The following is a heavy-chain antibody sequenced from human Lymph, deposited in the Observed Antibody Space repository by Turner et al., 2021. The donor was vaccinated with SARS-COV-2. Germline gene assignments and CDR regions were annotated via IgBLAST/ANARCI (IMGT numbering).Heavy chain of an antibody. CDR3: ARQGWLRGYFDY. V-gene: IGHV4-39*01. J-gene: IGHJ4*02. D-gene: IGHD5-18*01. Sequence: QVQLQESGPGLVKPSETLSLTCTVSGGSVTSSSYYWGWIRPPPGKGLEWIGNIHSSGSTYYNPSLKSRVTISLDTAKNQFSLKLSSVTAADTAVYYRARQGWLRGYFDYWSQGTLVTVSS. CDR1: GGSVTSSSYY. CDR2: IHSSGST.